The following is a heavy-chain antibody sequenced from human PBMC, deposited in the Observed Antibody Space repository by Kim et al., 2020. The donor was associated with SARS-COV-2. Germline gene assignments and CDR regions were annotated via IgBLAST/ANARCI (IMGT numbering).Heavy chain of an antibody. CDR2: ISSGGST. CDR3: ARDLVQQDYYYYGMDV. V-gene: IGHV3-66*01. Sequence: GGSLRLSCAASGFTVSSNYMSWVRQAPGKGLEWVSVISSGGSTYYADSVKGRFTISRDNSKNTLYLQMNSLRAEDTAVYYCARDLVQQDYYYYGMDVWGQGTTVTVSS. J-gene: IGHJ6*02. D-gene: IGHD6-13*01. CDR1: GFTVSSNY.